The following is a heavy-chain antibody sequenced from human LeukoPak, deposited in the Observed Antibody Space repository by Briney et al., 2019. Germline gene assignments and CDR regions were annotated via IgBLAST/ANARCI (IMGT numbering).Heavy chain of an antibody. Sequence: ASVKVSCKASGYTFTGYYMHWVRQAPGQGLEWMGWINPNSGGTNYAQKFQGRVTMTRDTSISTAYMELSRLRSDDTAVYYCARDSSYGGNSPDFDYWGQGTLVTVSS. CDR3: ARDSSYGGNSPDFDY. V-gene: IGHV1-2*02. CDR2: INPNSGGT. J-gene: IGHJ4*02. CDR1: GYTFTGYY. D-gene: IGHD4-23*01.